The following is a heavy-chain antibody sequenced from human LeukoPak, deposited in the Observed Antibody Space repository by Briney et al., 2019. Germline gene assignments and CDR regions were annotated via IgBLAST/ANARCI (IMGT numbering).Heavy chain of an antibody. CDR1: GFTFSGFA. V-gene: IGHV3-23*01. CDR2: ISGSGDNT. Sequence: GGSLRLSCAASGFTFSGFAMSWVRRTPGKGLEWVSGISGSGDNTLYADSVKGRFTISRDNSKNTLYLEMNSLRAEDTAIYYCAKGKPVNWLDPWGQGALVTVSS. J-gene: IGHJ5*02. D-gene: IGHD1-14*01. CDR3: AKGKPVNWLDP.